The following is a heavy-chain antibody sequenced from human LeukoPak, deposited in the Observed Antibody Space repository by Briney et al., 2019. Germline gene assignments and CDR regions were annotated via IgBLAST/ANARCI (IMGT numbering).Heavy chain of an antibody. Sequence: GGSLRLSCAASGFTFSDAWMSWVRQTPGKGLEWVGRIKSKTDRCTTDYAEPGKGRFRISRDDSENTLYLQMDSLKTEDTGVYYCTTEMRWELLFDVWGQGNLVTVSS. CDR2: IKSKTDRCTT. CDR3: TTEMRWELLFDV. D-gene: IGHD1-26*01. V-gene: IGHV3-15*01. CDR1: GFTFSDAW. J-gene: IGHJ4*02.